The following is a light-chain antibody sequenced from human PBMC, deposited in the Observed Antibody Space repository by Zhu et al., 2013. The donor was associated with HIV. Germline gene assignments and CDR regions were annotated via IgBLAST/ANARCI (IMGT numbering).Light chain of an antibody. J-gene: IGLJ1*01. V-gene: IGLV1-40*01. CDR3: AAWDDRLSGYV. Sequence: QSVLTQPPSLSGAPGQRVTISCTGSSSNIGAGYDVHWYQQLPGTAPKLLIYGNSNRPSGVPDRFSGSKSGTSASLAISDLRSEDEADYYCAAWDDRLSGYVFATGTKVTVL. CDR1: SSNIGAGYD. CDR2: GNS.